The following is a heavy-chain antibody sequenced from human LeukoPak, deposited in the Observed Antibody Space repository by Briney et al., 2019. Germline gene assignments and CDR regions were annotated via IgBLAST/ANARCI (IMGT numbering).Heavy chain of an antibody. CDR1: GFTFSIHG. CDR3: ARVGRGVFGMDV. V-gene: IGHV3-48*02. J-gene: IGHJ6*02. D-gene: IGHD3-10*01. Sequence: GGSLRLSCAASGFTFSIHGMNWVRQAPGKGLEGVSYIINSGGTVYYTDSVQGRFTISRDNARNSLFLQMNSLRDEDTAVYYCARVGRGVFGMDVWGQGTTVTVSS. CDR2: IINSGGTV.